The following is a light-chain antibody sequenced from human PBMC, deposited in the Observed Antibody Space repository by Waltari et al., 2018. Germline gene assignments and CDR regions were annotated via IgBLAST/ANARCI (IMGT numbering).Light chain of an antibody. J-gene: IGKJ4*01. CDR2: DVS. V-gene: IGKV3-11*01. CDR1: QRVDTQ. CDR3: QQRYDWPIT. Sequence: EIVLTHSPATLSLSPGERATLSCRASQRVDTQLAWYQQKPGQAPRLLIHDVSNRATGVPARFSGSGSGTDFTLAISSLEPEDSAFYYCQQRYDWPITFGGGTKVEI.